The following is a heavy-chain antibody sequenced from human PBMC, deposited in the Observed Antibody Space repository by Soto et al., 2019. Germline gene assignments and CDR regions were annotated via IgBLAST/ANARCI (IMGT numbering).Heavy chain of an antibody. CDR3: AKDFRVERSPDDY. CDR1: GFTFSSYG. D-gene: IGHD1-26*01. V-gene: IGHV3-30*18. Sequence: QVQLVESGGGVVQPGRSLRLSCAASGFTFSSYGMHWVRQAPGKGLEWVAVISYDGSNKYYADSVKGRFIISRDNSNNTLYLQMNSLRAEDTAVYYCAKDFRVERSPDDYWGQGTLVTVSS. CDR2: ISYDGSNK. J-gene: IGHJ4*02.